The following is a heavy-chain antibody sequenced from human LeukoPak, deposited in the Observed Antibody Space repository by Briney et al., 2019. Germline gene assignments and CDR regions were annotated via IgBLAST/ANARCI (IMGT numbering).Heavy chain of an antibody. CDR3: ARGWYNCWFDP. Sequence: SETLSLTCAVYGGSFSGYYWSWIRRPPGKGLEWIGEINHSGSTNYNPSLKSRVTISVDTSKNQFSLKLSSVTAADTAVYYCARGWYNCWFDPWGQGTLVTVSS. J-gene: IGHJ5*02. CDR2: INHSGST. D-gene: IGHD1-1*01. V-gene: IGHV4-34*01. CDR1: GGSFSGYY.